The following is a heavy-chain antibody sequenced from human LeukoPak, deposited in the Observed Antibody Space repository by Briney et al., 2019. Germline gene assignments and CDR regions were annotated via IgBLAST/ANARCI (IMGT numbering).Heavy chain of an antibody. V-gene: IGHV1-69*13. J-gene: IGHJ4*02. CDR2: IIPIFGTA. CDR3: ARYTGKGFDY. D-gene: IGHD1-1*01. CDR1: GGTFSSYA. Sequence: SVKVSCKXSGGTFSSYAISWVRQAPGQGLEWMGGIIPIFGTANYSQKFQGRVTITADESTSTAYMELSSLRSGDTAVYYCARYTGKGFDYWGQGTLVTVSS.